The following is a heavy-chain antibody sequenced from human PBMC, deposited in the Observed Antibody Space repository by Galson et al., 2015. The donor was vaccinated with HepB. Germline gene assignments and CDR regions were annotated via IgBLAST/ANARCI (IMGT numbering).Heavy chain of an antibody. Sequence: SLRLSCAASGFTFSSYSMNWVRQAPGKGLEWVSSISSSSSYIYYADSVKGRFTISRDNAKNSLYLQMNSLRAEDTAVYYCARETTMVTHKVGYYFDYWGQGTLVTVSS. CDR2: ISSSSSYI. V-gene: IGHV3-21*01. CDR1: GFTFSSYS. D-gene: IGHD5-18*01. CDR3: ARETTMVTHKVGYYFDY. J-gene: IGHJ4*02.